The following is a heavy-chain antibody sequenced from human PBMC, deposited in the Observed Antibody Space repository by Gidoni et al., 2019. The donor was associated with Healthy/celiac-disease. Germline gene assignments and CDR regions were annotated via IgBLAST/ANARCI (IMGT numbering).Heavy chain of an antibody. CDR1: GDSVSSNSAA. Sequence: QVQLQQSGPGLVKPSQTLSLTCAISGDSVSSNSAAWNWIRQSPSRGLEWLGRTYYRSKWYNDYAVSVKSRITINPDTSKNQFSLQLNSVTPEDTAVYYCAREHLITIFGVVVDYYYYGMDVWGQGTTVTVSS. V-gene: IGHV6-1*01. CDR3: AREHLITIFGVVVDYYYYGMDV. D-gene: IGHD3-3*01. CDR2: TYYRSKWYN. J-gene: IGHJ6*02.